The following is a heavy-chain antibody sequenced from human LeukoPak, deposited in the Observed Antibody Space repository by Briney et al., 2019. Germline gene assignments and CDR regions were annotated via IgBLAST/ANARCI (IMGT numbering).Heavy chain of an antibody. CDR1: GIPFSSYW. D-gene: IGHD5-24*01. V-gene: IGHV3-7*04. Sequence: GGSLRLSCVASGIPFSSYWMTWVRQAPGKGLEWVATIKQDGSKKSYVDSVKGRFTISRDNAKNSLYLQMNSLRAEDTAIYYCTRVGYIDEGIDYWGQGTLVTVSS. CDR2: IKQDGSKK. CDR3: TRVGYIDEGIDY. J-gene: IGHJ4*02.